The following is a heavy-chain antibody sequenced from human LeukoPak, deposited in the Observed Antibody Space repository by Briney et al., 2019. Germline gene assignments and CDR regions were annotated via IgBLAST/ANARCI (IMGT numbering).Heavy chain of an antibody. J-gene: IGHJ4*02. CDR3: AREGRQDCGGDCYSIDY. CDR2: INPSGGST. Sequence: GASVKVSCKASGYTFTRYYMHWVRQAPGQGLEWMGIINPSGGSTSYAQKFQGRVTMTRDMSTSTVYMELSSLRSEDTAVYYCAREGRQDCGGDCYSIDYWGQGTLVTVSS. D-gene: IGHD2-21*02. V-gene: IGHV1-46*01. CDR1: GYTFTRYY.